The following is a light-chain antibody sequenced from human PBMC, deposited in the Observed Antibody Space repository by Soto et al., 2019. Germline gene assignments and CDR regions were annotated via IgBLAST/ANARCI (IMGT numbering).Light chain of an antibody. J-gene: IGLJ7*01. CDR2: RNN. CDR3: ATWDDRLSGPV. V-gene: IGLV1-47*01. CDR1: TSNIGSNY. Sequence: QSVLTQPPSASGTPGQRVTISCSGSTSNIGSNYVYWYQQLPGTAPKLLIYRNNQRPSGVPDRLSGSKSGTSASLAISGLRSEDAADYYCATWDDRLSGPVFGGGTQLTVL.